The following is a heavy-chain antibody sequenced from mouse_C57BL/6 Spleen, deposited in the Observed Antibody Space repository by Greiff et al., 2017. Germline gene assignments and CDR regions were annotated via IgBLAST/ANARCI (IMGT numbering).Heavy chain of an antibody. D-gene: IGHD2-5*01. V-gene: IGHV5-12*01. Sequence: EVQRVESGGGLVQPGGSLKLSCAASGFTFSDYYMYWVRQTPEKRLEWVAYISNGGGSTYYPDTVKGRFTISRDNAKNTLYLQMSRLKSEDTAMYYCARRESNYYYYAMDYWGQGTSVTVSS. J-gene: IGHJ4*01. CDR3: ARRESNYYYYAMDY. CDR2: ISNGGGST. CDR1: GFTFSDYY.